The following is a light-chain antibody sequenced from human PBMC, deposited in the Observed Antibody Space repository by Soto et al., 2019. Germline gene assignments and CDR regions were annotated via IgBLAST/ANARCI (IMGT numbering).Light chain of an antibody. V-gene: IGLV4-69*01. CDR3: QTWVTGIHI. J-gene: IGLJ2*01. CDR1: SGHSNYA. CDR2: LNSDGSH. Sequence: QPVLTQSPSASASLGASVKLTCTLSSGHSNYAIAWHQQQPEKGPRFLMKLNSDGSHSKGDGIPDRFSGSSSGAERYLTSATLQSEDEADYYCQTWVTGIHIFGGGTKLTVL.